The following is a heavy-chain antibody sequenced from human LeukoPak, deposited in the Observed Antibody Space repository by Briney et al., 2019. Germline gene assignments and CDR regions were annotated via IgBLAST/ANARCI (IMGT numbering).Heavy chain of an antibody. CDR3: ARDRDYYDSSGYYAHYLDY. D-gene: IGHD3-22*01. V-gene: IGHV3-7*04. CDR1: GFTFSNYW. J-gene: IGHJ4*02. CDR2: IKQDGREK. Sequence: GGPLRLSCAASGFTFSNYWMVWVRQAPGKGRKWVANIKQDGREKYYVDSVTGRFTISRDNAKNSLYLQMNSLRAEDTAVYYCARDRDYYDSSGYYAHYLDYWGQGTLVTVSS.